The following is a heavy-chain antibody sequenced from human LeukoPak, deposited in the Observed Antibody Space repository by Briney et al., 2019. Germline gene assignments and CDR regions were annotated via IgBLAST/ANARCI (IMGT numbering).Heavy chain of an antibody. CDR3: YRVWGSYRADY. D-gene: IGHD3-16*02. J-gene: IGHJ4*02. Sequence: GGSLRLSCAASGFTFSNAWMSWVRQAPGKGLEWVGRIKSKTDGGTTDYAAPVKGRFTISRDDSKNTLYLQMNSLKTEDTAVYYCYRVWGSYRADYWGQGTLVTVSS. V-gene: IGHV3-15*01. CDR2: IKSKTDGGTT. CDR1: GFTFSNAW.